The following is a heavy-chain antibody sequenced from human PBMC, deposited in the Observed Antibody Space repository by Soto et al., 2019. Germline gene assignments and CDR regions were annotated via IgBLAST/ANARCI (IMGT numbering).Heavy chain of an antibody. CDR1: GYTFASYD. CDR3: AWGYSSGWYEIDY. CDR2: MNPNSGNT. D-gene: IGHD6-19*01. V-gene: IGHV1-8*01. J-gene: IGHJ4*02. Sequence: GASVKVSCKASGYTFASYDINWVRQATGQGLEWMGWMNPNSGNTGYAQKFQGRVTMTRNTSISTAYMELSSLRSEDTAVYYCAWGYSSGWYEIDYRGQGTLVTVPS.